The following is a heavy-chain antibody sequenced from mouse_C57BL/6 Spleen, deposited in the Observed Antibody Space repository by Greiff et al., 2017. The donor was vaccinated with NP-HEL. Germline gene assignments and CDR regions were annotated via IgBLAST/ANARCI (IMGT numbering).Heavy chain of an antibody. J-gene: IGHJ4*01. CDR2: IDPEDGET. V-gene: IGHV14-2*01. CDR3: AATAQATRAMDD. D-gene: IGHD3-2*02. CDR1: GFNIKDYY. Sequence: EVQLQQSGAELVKPGASVKLSCTASGFNIKDYYMHWVKQRTEQGLEWIGRIDPEDGETKYDPKFQGKATITADTSSNTAYLQLSSLTSEDTAVYYCAATAQATRAMDDWGQGPSVTVSS.